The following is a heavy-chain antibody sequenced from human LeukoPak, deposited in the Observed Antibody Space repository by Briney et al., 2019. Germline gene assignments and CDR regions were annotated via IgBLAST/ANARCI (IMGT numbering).Heavy chain of an antibody. CDR2: INPNSGGT. CDR3: AREGYSISSENDY. D-gene: IGHD6-6*01. V-gene: IGHV1-2*02. J-gene: IGHJ4*02. Sequence: ASVKVSCKASGYTFTGYYMHWVRQAPGQGLEWMGWINPNSGGTNYAQKFQGRVTMTRDTSISTAYMEPSKLRSDDTAVYYCAREGYSISSENDYWGQGTLVTVSS. CDR1: GYTFTGYY.